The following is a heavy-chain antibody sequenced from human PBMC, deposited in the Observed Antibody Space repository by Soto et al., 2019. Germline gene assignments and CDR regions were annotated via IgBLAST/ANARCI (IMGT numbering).Heavy chain of an antibody. Sequence: GGSLRLSCAASGFTFSSYGMHWVRQAPGKGLEWVAVIWYDGSNKYYADSVKGRFTISRDNSKNTLYLQMNSLRAEDTAVYYCAREKKCSSTSCYEYYYGMDVWGQGTTVTVSS. CDR3: AREKKCSSTSCYEYYYGMDV. D-gene: IGHD2-2*01. CDR2: IWYDGSNK. V-gene: IGHV3-33*01. CDR1: GFTFSSYG. J-gene: IGHJ6*02.